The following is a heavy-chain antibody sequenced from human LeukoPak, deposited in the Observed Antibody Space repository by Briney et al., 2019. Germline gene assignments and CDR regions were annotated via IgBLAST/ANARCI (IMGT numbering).Heavy chain of an antibody. CDR2: IYPGDSDT. D-gene: IGHD5-18*01. CDR1: GYSFTSYW. Sequence: TGESLKISCKGSGYSFTSYWIGWVRQLPGKGLEWMGIIYPGDSDTRYSPSFQGQVTISADKSISTAYLQWSSLKASDTAMYYCARVDTAMVRPPEDYWGQGTLVTVSS. CDR3: ARVDTAMVRPPEDY. J-gene: IGHJ4*02. V-gene: IGHV5-51*01.